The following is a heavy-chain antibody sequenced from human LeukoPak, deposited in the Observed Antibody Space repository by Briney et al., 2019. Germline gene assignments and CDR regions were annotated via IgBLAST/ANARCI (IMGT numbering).Heavy chain of an antibody. D-gene: IGHD3-22*01. Sequence: PSETLSLTCTVSGGSISSSSYYWGWIRQPPGKGLEWIGSIYYSGSTYYNPSLKSRVTISVDTSKNQFSLKLSSVTAADTAVYYCARDPGMESDSSGYYLRSFYFDYWGQGTLVTVSS. V-gene: IGHV4-39*07. CDR2: IYYSGST. CDR3: ARDPGMESDSSGYYLRSFYFDY. CDR1: GGSISSSSYY. J-gene: IGHJ4*02.